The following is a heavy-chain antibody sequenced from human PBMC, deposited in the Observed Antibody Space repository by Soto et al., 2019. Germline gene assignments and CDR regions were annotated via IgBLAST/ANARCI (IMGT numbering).Heavy chain of an antibody. J-gene: IGHJ6*02. V-gene: IGHV1-69*13. CDR2: IIPIFGTA. D-gene: IGHD2-15*01. CDR3: ARGHYCSGGSCYGLYGMDV. Sequence: SVKVSCKASGGTFSSYAISWVRQAPGQGLEWMGGIIPIFGTANYAQKFQGRVTITADESTSTAYMELSSLRSEDTAVYYCARGHYCSGGSCYGLYGMDVWGQGTTVTVSS. CDR1: GGTFSSYA.